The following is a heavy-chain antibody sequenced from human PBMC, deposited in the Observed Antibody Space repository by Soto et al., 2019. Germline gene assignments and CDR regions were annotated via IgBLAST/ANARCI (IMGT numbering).Heavy chain of an antibody. CDR1: GFTFTDYY. D-gene: IGHD5-12*01. J-gene: IGHJ5*02. V-gene: IGHV3-11*01. Sequence: QVQLVESGGGLVKPGGSLRLSCAASGFTFTDYYMSWIRQIPGKGLEWVSYISVRGDVIHYIDSVKGRFTISRDNAKNSVFLQMDSLRFEDSAIYYCARERAPDIRFDAWGEGPMVTASS. CDR2: ISVRGDVI. CDR3: ARERAPDIRFDA.